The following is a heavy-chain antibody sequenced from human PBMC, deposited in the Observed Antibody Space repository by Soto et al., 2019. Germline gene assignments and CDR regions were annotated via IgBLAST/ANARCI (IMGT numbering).Heavy chain of an antibody. CDR1: GGSISSYY. CDR2: SYYSGST. CDR3: ARVRRLGWPYYYSMDV. Sequence: SETLSLTCTVSGGSISSYYWSWIRQPPGKGLEWIGYSYYSGSTNYNPSLKSRVTISVDTSKNQFSLKLSSVTAADTAVYYCARVRRLGWPYYYSMDVWGKGTTVTVSS. V-gene: IGHV4-59*01. J-gene: IGHJ6*03. D-gene: IGHD3-16*01.